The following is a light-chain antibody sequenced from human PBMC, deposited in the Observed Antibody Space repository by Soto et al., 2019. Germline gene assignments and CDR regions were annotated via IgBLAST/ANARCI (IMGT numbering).Light chain of an antibody. CDR3: CSYAGSNTYV. V-gene: IGLV2-11*01. J-gene: IGLJ1*01. CDR1: SSDVGGYEF. CDR2: DVS. Sequence: QSALTQPRSVSGSPGQSVTISCTGTSSDVGGYEFVSWYQQHPGKPPQLMIYDVSKWPSGVPDRFSGSKSGNTASLTISGLQAEDEADYYCCSYAGSNTYVFGTGTKVTVL.